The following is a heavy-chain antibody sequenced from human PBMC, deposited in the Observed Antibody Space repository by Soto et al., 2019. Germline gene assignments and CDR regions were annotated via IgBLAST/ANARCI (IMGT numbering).Heavy chain of an antibody. CDR2: INAANGDT. Sequence: GASVKVSCKASGYTFTSYGIHWVRQAPGQRLEWMGWINAANGDTIYSPKFQGRVTITRDTSASTAYMELSSLRSEDTALYYCVRRHVSATGIDWFDPWGQGTLVTDSS. V-gene: IGHV1-3*01. D-gene: IGHD6-13*01. CDR1: GYTFTSYG. CDR3: VRRHVSATGIDWFDP. J-gene: IGHJ5*02.